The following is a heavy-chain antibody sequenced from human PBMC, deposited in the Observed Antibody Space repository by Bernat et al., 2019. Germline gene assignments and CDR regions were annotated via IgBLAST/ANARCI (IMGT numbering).Heavy chain of an antibody. CDR1: GFTFSTYS. D-gene: IGHD2-2*01. V-gene: IGHV3-48*02. Sequence: EVQLVESGGGLVQPGGSLRLSCAASGFTFSTYSMNWVRQAPGKGLEWVSYISSGSSTIYHADSVKGRFTIPRDNAKNSLYLQMNSLRDEDTAVYYCARVRRDQLPRDYYMDVWGKGTTVTVSS. CDR3: ARVRRDQLPRDYYMDV. J-gene: IGHJ6*03. CDR2: ISSGSSTI.